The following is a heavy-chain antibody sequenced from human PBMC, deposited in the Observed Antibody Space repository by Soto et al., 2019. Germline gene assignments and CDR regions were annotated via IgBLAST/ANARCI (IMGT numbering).Heavy chain of an antibody. CDR2: ISGYNGNP. Sequence: QVQLVQSGAEVKKPGASVKVSCKASGYTFTSYGISWVRQAPGQGLEWMGWISGYNGNPNYAHNFQGRVTMTTDTSTSTAYMDLRSLRFDDTAVYYCARDWGYYYDSSGYYSVIWGQGTMVTVSS. V-gene: IGHV1-18*01. CDR1: GYTFTSYG. D-gene: IGHD3-22*01. CDR3: ARDWGYYYDSSGYYSVI. J-gene: IGHJ3*02.